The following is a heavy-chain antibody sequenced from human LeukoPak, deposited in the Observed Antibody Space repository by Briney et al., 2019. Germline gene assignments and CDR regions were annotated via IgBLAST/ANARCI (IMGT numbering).Heavy chain of an antibody. D-gene: IGHD2-21*02. J-gene: IGHJ6*03. V-gene: IGHV4-4*07. CDR3: ARAKGWGLRPYYMDV. Sequence: SKTLSLTCTVSGVSISSYYWSWIRQPAGKGLEWIGRIYTSGSTNYNPSLKSRVTISVDTSKNQFSLKLSSVTASDTAVYYCARAKGWGLRPYYMDVWGKGTTVTVSS. CDR2: IYTSGST. CDR1: GVSISSYY.